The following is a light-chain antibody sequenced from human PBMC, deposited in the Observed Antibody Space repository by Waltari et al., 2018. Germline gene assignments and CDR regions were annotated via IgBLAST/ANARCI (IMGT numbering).Light chain of an antibody. CDR3: QQRNTWWT. V-gene: IGKV3D-20*02. Sequence: DIVLTQSPGTLSLFPGERATLSCRASQSVNNNYLAWYLQKPGQAPRLLIYGASSRAIGIPDRFSGSGSGTDFTLTISRLEPEDFAVYYCQQRNTWWTFGQGTKVEIK. CDR1: QSVNNNY. J-gene: IGKJ1*01. CDR2: GAS.